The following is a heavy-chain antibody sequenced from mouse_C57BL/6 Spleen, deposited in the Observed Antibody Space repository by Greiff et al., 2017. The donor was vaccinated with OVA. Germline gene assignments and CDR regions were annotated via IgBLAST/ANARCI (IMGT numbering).Heavy chain of an antibody. Sequence: VQLQQSGPELVKPGASVKISCKASGYAFSSYWMNWVKQRHGKGLEWIGGIYPGDGDTNYNGKFKGNTTLTADKSSSTAYMQLSSLTSEDSAVYFCARSSGYFDYWGQGTTLTVSS. V-gene: IGHV1-82*01. CDR2: IYPGDGDT. CDR3: ARSSGYFDY. CDR1: GYAFSSYW. J-gene: IGHJ2*01.